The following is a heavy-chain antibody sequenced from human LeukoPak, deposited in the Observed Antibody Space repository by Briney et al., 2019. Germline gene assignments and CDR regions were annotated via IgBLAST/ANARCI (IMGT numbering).Heavy chain of an antibody. CDR2: IYYSGST. V-gene: IGHV4-59*08. CDR1: GGSISSYY. J-gene: IGHJ4*02. CDR3: ARHRPGSYSEPYFDY. D-gene: IGHD3-10*01. Sequence: KPSETLSLTCTVSGGSISSYYWSWIRQPPGKGLEWIGYIYYSGSTNYNPSLKSRVTISVDTSKNQFSLKLSSVTAADTAVYYCARHRPGSYSEPYFDYWGQGTLVTVSS.